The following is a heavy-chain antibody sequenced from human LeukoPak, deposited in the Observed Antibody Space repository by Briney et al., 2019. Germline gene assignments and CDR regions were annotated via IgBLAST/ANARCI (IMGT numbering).Heavy chain of an antibody. CDR2: LYHSDSA. CDR1: GYSISNGYY. V-gene: IGHV4-38-2*01. J-gene: IGHJ6*03. CDR3: ARQHDSYYYYYIDV. Sequence: SETLSLTCAVSGYSISNGYYWVWIRQPPGRGPEWIGSLYHSDSAYHNTSLRSRVSMSVDTSKNQFSLTLSFVTAADTAVYYCARQHDSYYYYYIDVWGSGTTVTVSS.